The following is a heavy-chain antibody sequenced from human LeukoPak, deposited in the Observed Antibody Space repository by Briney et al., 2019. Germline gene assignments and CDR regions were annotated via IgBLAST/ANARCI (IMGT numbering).Heavy chain of an antibody. CDR2: INHSGST. J-gene: IGHJ4*02. CDR3: ARGSCGSGSYYG. Sequence: SETLSLTCAVYGGSFSGYYWSWIRQPPGKGLEWIGEINHSGSTNYNPSLKSRVTISVDTSKNQFSLKLSSVTAADTAVYYCARGSCGSGSYYGWGQGTLVTVSS. CDR1: GGSFSGYY. D-gene: IGHD3-10*01. V-gene: IGHV4-34*01.